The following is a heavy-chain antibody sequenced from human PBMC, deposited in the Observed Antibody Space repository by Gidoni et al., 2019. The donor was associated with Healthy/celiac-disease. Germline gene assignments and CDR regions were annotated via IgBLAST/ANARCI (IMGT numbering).Heavy chain of an antibody. CDR2: ISGSGGRT. J-gene: IGHJ3*02. Sequence: EVQLVVSGGGLVQPGGSLRLSCAASGFTFSSYAMSWVRQAPGKGLEWVSAISGSGGRTYYADAVKGRFTISRDNSKNTLYLQMNSLRAEDTAVYYCAKALDGISGPHDAFDIWGQGTMVTVSS. D-gene: IGHD3-10*01. CDR3: AKALDGISGPHDAFDI. V-gene: IGHV3-23*04. CDR1: GFTFSSYA.